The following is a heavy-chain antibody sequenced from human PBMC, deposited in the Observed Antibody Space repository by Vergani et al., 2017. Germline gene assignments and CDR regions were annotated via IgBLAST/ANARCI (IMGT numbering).Heavy chain of an antibody. J-gene: IGHJ4*02. CDR1: GFTFDDYA. D-gene: IGHD6-19*01. CDR3: ATEVIIRWLVLPDFDY. Sequence: EVQLVESGGGLVQPGRSLRLSCAASGFTFDDYAMHWVRQAPGKGLEWVSGISWNSGSIGYADSVKGRFTISRDNAKNSLYLQMNSLRAEDTAVYYCATEVIIRWLVLPDFDYWGQGTLVTVSS. CDR2: ISWNSGSI. V-gene: IGHV3-9*01.